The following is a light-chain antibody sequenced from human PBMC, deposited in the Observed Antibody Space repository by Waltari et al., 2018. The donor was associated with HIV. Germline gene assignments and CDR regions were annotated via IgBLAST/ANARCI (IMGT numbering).Light chain of an antibody. J-gene: IGLJ2*01. CDR1: RSNIGAGFD. V-gene: IGLV1-40*01. Sequence: QSVLTPPPSVSGAPGQRVPIACTGTRSNIGAGFDVHWSQQIPGNAPKLLNYDNIIRPSGVPDRFSGSKSGTSASLAITGLQSEDEADYYCQSYDMSQSGSLVFGGGTKLTVL. CDR3: QSYDMSQSGSLV. CDR2: DNI.